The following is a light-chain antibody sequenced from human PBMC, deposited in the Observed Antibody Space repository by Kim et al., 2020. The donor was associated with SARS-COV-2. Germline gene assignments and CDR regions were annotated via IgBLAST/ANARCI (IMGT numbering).Light chain of an antibody. Sequence: DIVMTQSPATLSVSPGERATLSCRASHSVAGKLAWYQQKPGQAPRLLIYGASVRATGIPARFSGSGSGTEFTLTISSLQSEDFAVYYCQEFINWPGPGFGGGTKVDIK. CDR3: QEFINWPGPG. J-gene: IGKJ4*01. CDR2: GAS. CDR1: HSVAGK. V-gene: IGKV3D-15*01.